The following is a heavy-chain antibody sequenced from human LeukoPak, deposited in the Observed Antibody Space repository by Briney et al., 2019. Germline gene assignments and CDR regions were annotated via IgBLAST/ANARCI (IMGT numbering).Heavy chain of an antibody. Sequence: PGGSLRLSCAASGFTFSSYAMSWVRQAPGKGLEWVSAISGSGGSTYYADSVKGRFTISRDNSKNTLYLQMNSLRAEDTAVYYCAKAGGAYSSTYYFHYWGQGTLVTASS. CDR2: ISGSGGST. V-gene: IGHV3-23*01. J-gene: IGHJ4*02. D-gene: IGHD6-6*01. CDR3: AKAGGAYSSTYYFHY. CDR1: GFTFSSYA.